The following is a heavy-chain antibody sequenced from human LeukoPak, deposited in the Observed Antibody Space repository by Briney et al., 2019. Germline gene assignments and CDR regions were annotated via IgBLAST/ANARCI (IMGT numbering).Heavy chain of an antibody. D-gene: IGHD2-2*01. V-gene: IGHV3-23*01. J-gene: IGHJ4*02. CDR3: ARDQSPIVVVPASPIDY. CDR1: GFTFSSYA. CDR2: ISGSGGST. Sequence: GGSLRLSCAASGFTFSSYAMSWVRQAPGKGLEWVSAISGSGGSTYYADSVKGRFTISRDNAKNSLYLQMNSLRAEDTAVYYCARDQSPIVVVPASPIDYWGQGTLVTVSS.